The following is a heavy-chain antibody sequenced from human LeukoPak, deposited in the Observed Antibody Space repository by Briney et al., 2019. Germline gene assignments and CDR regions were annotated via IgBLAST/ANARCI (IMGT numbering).Heavy chain of an antibody. V-gene: IGHV3-64*01. J-gene: IGHJ5*02. CDR2: VSGNGDST. Sequence: GGSLRLSCAASGFTFSTCAMHWVRQAPGKGLEYVAAVSGNGDSTYYANSVKGRFTISRDNSKNTLYLQMGSLRPEDMAVYYCAREVYAGNWFDPWGQGTLVTVSS. D-gene: IGHD2-8*01. CDR1: GFTFSTCA. CDR3: AREVYAGNWFDP.